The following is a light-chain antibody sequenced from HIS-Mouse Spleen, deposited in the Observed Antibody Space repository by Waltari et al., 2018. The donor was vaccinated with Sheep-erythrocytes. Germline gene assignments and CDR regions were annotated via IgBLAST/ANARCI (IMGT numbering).Light chain of an antibody. V-gene: IGKV1-9*01. CDR1: QGISSY. CDR2: AAS. Sequence: DTQLTLFPSFLSASVVDRVTITCRASQGISSYLAWYQQKPGKAPKLLIYAASTLQSGVPSRFSGSGSGTEFTLTISSLQPEDFATYYCQQLNSYPHTFGQGTKLEIK. CDR3: QQLNSYPHT. J-gene: IGKJ2*01.